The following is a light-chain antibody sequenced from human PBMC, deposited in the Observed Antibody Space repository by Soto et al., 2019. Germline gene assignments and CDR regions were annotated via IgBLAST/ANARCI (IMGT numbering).Light chain of an antibody. V-gene: IGKV1-5*03. CDR3: QRYTDFQYV. Sequence: DIQMTQSPSTLSASVGDRVTITCRASQSISNWLAWYQQKPGKAPKLLIYKAINLQSGVPSRFSGSGSGTEFSPTISGLQPDDFATHYCQRYTDFQYVFGQGIKVDIX. CDR2: KAI. CDR1: QSISNW. J-gene: IGKJ2*01.